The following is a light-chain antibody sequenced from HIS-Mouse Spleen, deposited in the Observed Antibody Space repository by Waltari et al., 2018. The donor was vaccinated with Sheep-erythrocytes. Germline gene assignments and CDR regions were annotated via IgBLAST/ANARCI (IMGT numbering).Light chain of an antibody. CDR1: SSDVRGYNY. CDR2: EVS. J-gene: IGLJ3*02. V-gene: IGLV2-14*01. Sequence: QSALTQPASVSGSPGQSLTISCTGTSSDVRGYNYVSWYQQHPGKAPKLMIYEVSNRPSGVSNRFSGSKSGNTASLTISGLQAEDEADYYCSSYTSSSTWVFGGGTKLTVL. CDR3: SSYTSSSTWV.